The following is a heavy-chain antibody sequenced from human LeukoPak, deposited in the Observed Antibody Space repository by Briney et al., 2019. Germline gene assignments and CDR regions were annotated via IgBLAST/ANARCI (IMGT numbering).Heavy chain of an antibody. V-gene: IGHV1-2*02. Sequence: ASVKVSCKASGYTFTGYYMHWVRQAPGQGLERMGWINTNSGGTNYAQKFQGRVTMTRDTSISTAYMELSRLRSDDTGVYYCAGGVLRFLEWSWGQGTLVTVSS. D-gene: IGHD3-3*01. CDR2: INTNSGGT. CDR1: GYTFTGYY. CDR3: AGGVLRFLEWS. J-gene: IGHJ5*02.